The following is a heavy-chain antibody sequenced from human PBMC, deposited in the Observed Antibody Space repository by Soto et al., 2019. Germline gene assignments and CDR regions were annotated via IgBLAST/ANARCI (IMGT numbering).Heavy chain of an antibody. Sequence: QVQLQESGPGLVKPSQTLSLTCTVSGGSISSGGYYWSWIRQHPGKGLEWIGYIYYSGSTYYNPSRKSRVTLSVDTSKNQFSLKLSSVTAADTAVHSCPRVISYGYFDYWGQGNLVTVSS. J-gene: IGHJ4*02. CDR3: PRVISYGYFDY. D-gene: IGHD1-26*01. CDR2: IYYSGST. CDR1: GGSISSGGYY. V-gene: IGHV4-31*03.